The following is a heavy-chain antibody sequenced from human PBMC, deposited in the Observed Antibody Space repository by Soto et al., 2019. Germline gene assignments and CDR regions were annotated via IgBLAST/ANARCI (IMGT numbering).Heavy chain of an antibody. CDR1: GGSISSGGYS. CDR2: IYHSGST. CDR3: ARVPDR. J-gene: IGHJ5*02. D-gene: IGHD2-2*01. Sequence: TLSLPCAVSGGSISSGGYSWSWIRQPPGKGLEWIGYIYHSGSTYYNPSLKSRVTISVDRSKNQFSLKLSSVTAADTAVYYCARVPDRWGQGTLVTVSS. V-gene: IGHV4-30-2*01.